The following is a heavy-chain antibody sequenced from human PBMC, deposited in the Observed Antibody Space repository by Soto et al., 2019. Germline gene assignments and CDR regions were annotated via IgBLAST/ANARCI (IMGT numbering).Heavy chain of an antibody. J-gene: IGHJ4*02. V-gene: IGHV4-59*01. CDR3: ARIGGYHGPLDY. CDR1: GVSISSYF. D-gene: IGHD3-16*02. CDR2: TYHRGST. Sequence: SETLSLTCSVSGVSISSYFWSWIRQPPGRGLEWIGYTYHRGSTNYSPSLKSRVAISLDTSENQFSLKVNSVTAADTAVYYCARIGGYHGPLDYWGQGSPVTVSS.